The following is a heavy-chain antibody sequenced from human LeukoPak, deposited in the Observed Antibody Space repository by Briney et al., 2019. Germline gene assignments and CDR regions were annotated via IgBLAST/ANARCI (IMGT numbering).Heavy chain of an antibody. J-gene: IGHJ4*02. CDR1: GYTFTSYD. CDR2: MNPNSGNT. V-gene: IGHV1-8*01. CDR3: ARVSTYFGVVTDFDY. D-gene: IGHD3-3*01. Sequence: ASVKVSCKASGYTFTSYDINWVRQATGQGLEWMGWMNPNSGNTGYAQKFQGRVTMTRNTSISTAYMELSSLRPEDTAVYYCARVSTYFGVVTDFDYWGRGTLVTVSS.